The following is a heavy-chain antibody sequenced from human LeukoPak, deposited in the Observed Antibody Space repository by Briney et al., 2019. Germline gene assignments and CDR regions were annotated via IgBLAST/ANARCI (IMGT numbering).Heavy chain of an antibody. J-gene: IGHJ4*03. Sequence: GGSLRLSCTASGFTFSSYWMHWVRQAPGKGLEWVAVIWYDGNNKYYADSVKGRFTISRDSSKNTMYLQMNSLRAEDTAVYYCAREHTTVTSLLDYWGQGTTVTVSS. D-gene: IGHD4-17*01. CDR2: IWYDGNNK. CDR3: AREHTTVTSLLDY. V-gene: IGHV3-33*08. CDR1: GFTFSSYW.